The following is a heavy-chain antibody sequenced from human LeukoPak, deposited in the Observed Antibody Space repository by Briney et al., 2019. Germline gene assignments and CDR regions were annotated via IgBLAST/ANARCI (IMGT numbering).Heavy chain of an antibody. CDR3: AYLPTLEKVKRQWLPPRGY. D-gene: IGHD6-19*01. CDR2: ISPNSGGT. CDR1: GYTFTDSY. Sequence: ASVKVSCKASGYTFTDSYIHWVGQAPGQGLEWMGWISPNSGGTNYAQKFQGRVTLTRDTSISTAYMELSTLRSDDTAVYYCAYLPTLEKVKRQWLPPRGYWGQGTLVTVSS. J-gene: IGHJ4*02. V-gene: IGHV1-2*02.